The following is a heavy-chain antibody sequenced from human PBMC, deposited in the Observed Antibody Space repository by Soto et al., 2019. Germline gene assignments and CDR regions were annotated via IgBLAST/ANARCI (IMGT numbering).Heavy chain of an antibody. CDR2: ISSSGSTI. Sequence: PGGSLRLSCAASGFTFSSYEMNWVRQAPGKGLEWVSYISSSGSTIYYSDSVKGRFTISRDNAKNSLYLQMNSLRAEDTAVYYCAGQVAAAGRNWFDPWGQRTLVTVSS. J-gene: IGHJ5*02. CDR1: GFTFSSYE. V-gene: IGHV3-48*03. CDR3: AGQVAAAGRNWFDP. D-gene: IGHD6-13*01.